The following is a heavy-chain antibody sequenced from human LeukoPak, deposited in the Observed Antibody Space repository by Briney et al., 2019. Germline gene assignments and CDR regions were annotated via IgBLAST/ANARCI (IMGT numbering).Heavy chain of an antibody. CDR3: ATLLLGVGGDY. Sequence: PGGSLRLSCVASGFTFSSYGMHWVRQAPGKGLEWVAMISYDGSDKYYAESVKGRFTISIDNSKNTLYLQMNSLRDEDTAMYSCATLLLGVGGDYWGQGTLVTVSS. V-gene: IGHV3-30*03. CDR1: GFTFSSYG. CDR2: ISYDGSDK. D-gene: IGHD2-15*01. J-gene: IGHJ4*02.